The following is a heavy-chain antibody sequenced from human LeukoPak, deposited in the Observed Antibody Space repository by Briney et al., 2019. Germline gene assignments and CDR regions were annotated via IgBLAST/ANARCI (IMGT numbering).Heavy chain of an antibody. V-gene: IGHV4-59*01. J-gene: IGHJ4*02. D-gene: IGHD3-10*01. CDR2: IYYSGTT. Sequence: SETLSLTCTVSGGSISSYYWSWIRQPPGKGLEWIGYIYYSGTTSYNPSLKTRVTISIDTSKNQFSLKLSSVTAADAAVYYCARVLRPMASQYYFDYWGQGTLVTVSS. CDR3: ARVLRPMASQYYFDY. CDR1: GGSISSYY.